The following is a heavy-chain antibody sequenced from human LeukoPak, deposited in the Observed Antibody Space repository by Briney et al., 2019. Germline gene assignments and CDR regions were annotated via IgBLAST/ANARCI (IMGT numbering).Heavy chain of an antibody. CDR2: IYASGST. D-gene: IGHD2-8*02. V-gene: IGHV4-4*07. Sequence: PSETLSLTCTVSGGSISSYYWSWIRQPAGKGLEWIGRIYASGSTNYNPSLKSRVTMSVDTSKNQFSLKLSSVTAADTAVYYCAGHHPRNTVDFWGQGTLVTVSS. CDR3: AGHHPRNTVDF. CDR1: GGSISSYY. J-gene: IGHJ4*02.